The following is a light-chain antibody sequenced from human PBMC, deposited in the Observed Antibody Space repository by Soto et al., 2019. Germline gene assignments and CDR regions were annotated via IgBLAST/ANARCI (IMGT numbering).Light chain of an antibody. CDR3: SSFTLSNSVV. V-gene: IGLV2-14*01. CDR1: NNDIGRFEY. CDR2: EVS. Sequence: QSALTQPASVSGSLGQSITISCTGTNNDIGRFEYVSWYQQHPGKAPKVIISEVSHRHSGISNRFSGSKSANTASLIISGLQAEDEADYYCSSFTLSNSVVFGGGTKLTVL. J-gene: IGLJ2*01.